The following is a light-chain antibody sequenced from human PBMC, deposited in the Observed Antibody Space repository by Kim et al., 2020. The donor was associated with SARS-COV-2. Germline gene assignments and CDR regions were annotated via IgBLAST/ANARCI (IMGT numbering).Light chain of an antibody. CDR1: QSVSTY. Sequence: EILLTQSPATLSLSPGERATLSCRASQSVSTYLAWYQQKPGQAPRLLIYDSSTRAPGIPARFVGSGSGTDFTLTITSLDPEDFAVYYCQQRSVWPPLTFGGGTKVDIK. J-gene: IGKJ4*01. CDR3: QQRSVWPPLT. CDR2: DSS. V-gene: IGKV3-11*01.